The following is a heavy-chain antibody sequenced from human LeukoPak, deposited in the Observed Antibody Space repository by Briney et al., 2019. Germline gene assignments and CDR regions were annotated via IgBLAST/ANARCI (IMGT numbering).Heavy chain of an antibody. Sequence: GGSLRLSCVVSGITFSGYSMIWVRQAPGKGREWLSFMTTSGNTIFYAESVKDRFTISRDNAKKSLYLQMNSLRDEDTAVYYCARVGGATAVTMYFEYWGQGTLVTVTS. D-gene: IGHD1-26*01. CDR3: ARVGGATAVTMYFEY. J-gene: IGHJ4*02. V-gene: IGHV3-48*02. CDR2: MTTSGNTI. CDR1: GITFSGYS.